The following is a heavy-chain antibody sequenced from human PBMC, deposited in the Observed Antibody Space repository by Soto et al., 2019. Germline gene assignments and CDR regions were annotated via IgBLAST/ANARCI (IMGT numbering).Heavy chain of an antibody. CDR1: GYTFTSYG. V-gene: IGHV1-18*01. Sequence: QVQLVQSGAEVKKPGASVKVSCKASGYTFTSYGISWVRQAPGQGLEWMGWISAYNGNTNYAQKLQGRVTMTTDTSTSTAYMELRSLRSDDTAVYYCARDRTIFGVVISNWFDPWGQGTLVTVSS. CDR2: ISAYNGNT. J-gene: IGHJ5*02. CDR3: ARDRTIFGVVISNWFDP. D-gene: IGHD3-3*01.